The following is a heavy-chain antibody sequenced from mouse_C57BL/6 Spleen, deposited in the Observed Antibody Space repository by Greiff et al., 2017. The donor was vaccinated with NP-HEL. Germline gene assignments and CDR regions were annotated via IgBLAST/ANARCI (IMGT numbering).Heavy chain of an antibody. V-gene: IGHV14-3*01. J-gene: IGHJ2*01. CDR2: IDPANGNT. CDR3: ASPTMVTGYYFDY. D-gene: IGHD2-9*01. CDR1: GFNIKNTY. Sequence: EVKLQESVAELVRPGASVKLSCTASGFNIKNTYMHWVKQRPEQGLEWIGRIDPANGNTKYAPKFQGKATITADTSSNTAYLQLSSLTSEDTAIYYCASPTMVTGYYFDYWGQGTTLTVSS.